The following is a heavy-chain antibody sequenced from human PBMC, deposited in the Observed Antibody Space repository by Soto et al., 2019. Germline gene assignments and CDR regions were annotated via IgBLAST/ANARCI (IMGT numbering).Heavy chain of an antibody. CDR3: ARVRYLAGAGQNYFDL. V-gene: IGHV4-31*03. CDR2: IYRSGST. J-gene: IGHJ4*02. D-gene: IGHD6-19*01. CDR1: GASISRGDYY. Sequence: SETLSLTCTVSGASISRGDYYWSWIRQLPGKGLEWIGYIYRSGSTYYNPSLESRITISVDTSQSQFSLDVSSVTAADTAVYYCARVRYLAGAGQNYFDLWGQGTLVTVSS.